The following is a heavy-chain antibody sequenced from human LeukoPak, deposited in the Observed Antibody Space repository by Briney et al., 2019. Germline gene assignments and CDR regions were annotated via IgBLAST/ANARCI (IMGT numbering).Heavy chain of an antibody. CDR3: VRPEEENWYNAKTFDG. CDR1: GGSLSSSTNY. D-gene: IGHD1-1*01. Sequence: PSETLSLTCTVSGGSLSSSTNYWGWVRQPPGTGLEWIGSIYYSGTTYYNPSLKSLVPIPVDTSKNHFSLKLISVTPAHPPVYSCVRPEEENWYNAKTFDGGGQ. V-gene: IGHV4-39*01. J-gene: IGHJ6*01. CDR2: IYYSGTT.